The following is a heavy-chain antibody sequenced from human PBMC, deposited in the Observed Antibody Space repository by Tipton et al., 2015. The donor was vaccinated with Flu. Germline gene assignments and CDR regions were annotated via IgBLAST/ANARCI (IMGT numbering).Heavy chain of an antibody. D-gene: IGHD4-17*01. J-gene: IGHJ4*02. Sequence: QSGPEVKKPGASMKVSCTASGYTFTNNGFHWVRQAPGQGLEWMGWISGYTGNTNYAQRFHGRVTMTTDTSTNTAYMDLRTLRYDDTAVYYCARGLDYGDPDYWGQGTLVTVSS. CDR2: ISGYTGNT. CDR3: ARGLDYGDPDY. CDR1: GYTFTNNG. V-gene: IGHV1-18*01.